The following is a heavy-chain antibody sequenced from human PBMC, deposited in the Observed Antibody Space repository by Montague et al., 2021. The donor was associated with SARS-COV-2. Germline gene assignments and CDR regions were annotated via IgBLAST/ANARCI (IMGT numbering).Heavy chain of an antibody. CDR3: VRDLAHYGMDV. CDR1: GFTFSSYA. J-gene: IGHJ6*02. Sequence: SLRLSCAASGFTFSSYAMHWVRQAPGKGLEWVAVISYDGSNKYYADSVKGRFTISRDNSKNTLYLQMNSLRAEDTAVYYCVRDLAHYGMDVWGQGTTVTVSS. CDR2: ISYDGSNK. V-gene: IGHV3-30*04. D-gene: IGHD3-3*02.